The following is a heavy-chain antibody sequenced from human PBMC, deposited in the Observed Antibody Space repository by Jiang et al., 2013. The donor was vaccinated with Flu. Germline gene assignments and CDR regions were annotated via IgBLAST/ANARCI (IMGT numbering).Heavy chain of an antibody. V-gene: IGHV6-1*01. CDR2: TYYRSKWYN. J-gene: IGHJ4*02. D-gene: IGHD5-24*01. Sequence: SQTLSLTCAISGDSVSSNSAAWNWIRQSPSRGLEWLGRTYYRSKWYNDYAVSVKSRIIITPGTSKNQFSLQLNSVTPEDTAVYYCASGTWLQYHYWGQGTLVTVSS. CDR3: ASGTWLQYHY. CDR1: GDSVSSNSAA.